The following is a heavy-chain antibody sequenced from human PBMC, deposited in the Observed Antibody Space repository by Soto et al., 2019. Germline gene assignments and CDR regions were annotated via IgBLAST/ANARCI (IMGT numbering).Heavy chain of an antibody. D-gene: IGHD5-18*01. J-gene: IGHJ6*02. CDR2: INAGNGNK. CDR3: ARDGHRGYNTYGMDV. Sequence: ASVKVSCKASGYSFTISAMHWVRQAPGQRLEWIGWINAGNGNKKYSQKFQGRVTITRDTSASTAYMELSSLTSEDTAVYYCARDGHRGYNTYGMDVWGQGTTVTVSS. V-gene: IGHV1-3*01. CDR1: GYSFTISA.